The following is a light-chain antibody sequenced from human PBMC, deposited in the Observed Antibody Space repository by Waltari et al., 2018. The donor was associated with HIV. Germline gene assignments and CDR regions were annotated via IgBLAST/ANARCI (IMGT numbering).Light chain of an antibody. J-gene: IGLJ2*01. CDR1: SSDVGTYTS. V-gene: IGLV2-14*01. Sequence: QSALTQPASVSGSPGQSIPLSCTGSSSDVGTYTSVSWYHKPTVKAPKLIIYEVSNRPSGVSNRFSGSKSGSTASLTISGLQAEDEADYYCSSYTSGNAVLFGGGTKVTVL. CDR3: SSYTSGNAVL. CDR2: EVS.